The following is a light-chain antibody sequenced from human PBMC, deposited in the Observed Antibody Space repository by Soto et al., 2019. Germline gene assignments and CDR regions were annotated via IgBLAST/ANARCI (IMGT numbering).Light chain of an antibody. CDR3: CSYAGSSTSVV. Sequence: QSALTQPASVSGSPGQSITISCTGTSSDVGSYNLVSWYQQHPGKAPKLMIYEVSKRPSGVSNRFSGSKSGNTASLTISGLQAEDEADYYFCSYAGSSTSVVFGGGTQLTVL. J-gene: IGLJ2*01. CDR2: EVS. V-gene: IGLV2-23*02. CDR1: SSDVGSYNL.